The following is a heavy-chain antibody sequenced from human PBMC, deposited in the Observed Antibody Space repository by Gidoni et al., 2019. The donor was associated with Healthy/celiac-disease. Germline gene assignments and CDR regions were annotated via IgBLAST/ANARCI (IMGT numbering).Heavy chain of an antibody. J-gene: IGHJ3*02. Sequence: EVQLLESGGGLVQPGGSLRLSCAASGFTFSRSAMSWVRQAPGKGLEWVSAISGSGGSTYYADSVKGRFTISRDNSKNTLYLKMNSLRAEDTAVYYCAKDLFLGKRSPYDSSPLRAFDIWGQGTMVTVSS. CDR3: AKDLFLGKRSPYDSSPLRAFDI. CDR2: ISGSGGST. D-gene: IGHD3-22*01. V-gene: IGHV3-23*01. CDR1: GFTFSRSA.